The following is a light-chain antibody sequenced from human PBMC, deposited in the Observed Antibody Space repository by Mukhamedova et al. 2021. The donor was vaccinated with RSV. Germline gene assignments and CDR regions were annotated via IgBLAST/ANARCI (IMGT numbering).Light chain of an antibody. V-gene: IGKV3-20*01. CDR3: QHYGRSPLI. CDR2: GAP. Sequence: SVDSSYLTWYYQKPGQPPRLLIFGAPNRPTGIPDRFSGSGSGTDFTLTVSRLEAEDSAVFYCQHYGRSPLIFGGGTKVEIK. J-gene: IGKJ4*01. CDR1: SVDSSY.